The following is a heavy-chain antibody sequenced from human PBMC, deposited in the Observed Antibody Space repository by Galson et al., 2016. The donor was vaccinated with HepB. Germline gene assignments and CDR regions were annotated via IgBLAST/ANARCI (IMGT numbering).Heavy chain of an antibody. Sequence: TLSLTCTVSGASISSGTYYWSWIRQRPGKGLEWVGYVYYTGSVYYNPSLKSRLDMSVDTSKNQFSLNLTSVTAADTAVYFCAGGAKGVTSSAFDTWGQGTLVTVSS. CDR2: VYYTGSV. CDR1: GASISSGTYY. J-gene: IGHJ4*02. D-gene: IGHD3-16*01. CDR3: AGGAKGVTSSAFDT. V-gene: IGHV4-31*03.